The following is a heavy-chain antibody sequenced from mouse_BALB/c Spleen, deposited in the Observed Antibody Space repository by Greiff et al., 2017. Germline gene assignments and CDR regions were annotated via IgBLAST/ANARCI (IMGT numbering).Heavy chain of an antibody. CDR3: ARDTMGRGAMDV. V-gene: IGHV2-6-7*01. J-gene: IGHJ4*01. Sequence: VKLVESGPGLVAPSQSLSITCTASGFSLTGYGVNWVRQPPGKGLEWLGKIWSDGGTDYNSALKYRLSISKDNSKSQVILKMNRLQTDDTARYYCARDTMGRGAMDVGGQGTSVTVSS. D-gene: IGHD1-1*02. CDR2: IWSDGGT. CDR1: GFSLTGYG.